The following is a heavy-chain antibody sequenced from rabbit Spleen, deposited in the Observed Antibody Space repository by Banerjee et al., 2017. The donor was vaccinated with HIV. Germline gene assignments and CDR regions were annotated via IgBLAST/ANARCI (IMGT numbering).Heavy chain of an antibody. CDR3: ARGWYADRDWGDL. J-gene: IGHJ4*01. Sequence: QSLEESGGGLVKPGASLTLTCKASGFSFSGNYYMCWVRQAPGKGLEWIGCIYIGSGSTYYASWAKGRFTISKASSTTATLQMTSLTAADTATYFCARGWYADRDWGDLWGPGTLVTVS. CDR2: IYIGSGST. D-gene: IGHD4-1*01. V-gene: IGHV1S40*01. CDR1: GFSFSGNYY.